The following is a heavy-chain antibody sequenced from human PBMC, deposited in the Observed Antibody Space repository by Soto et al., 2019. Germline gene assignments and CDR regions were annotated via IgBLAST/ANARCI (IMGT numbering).Heavy chain of an antibody. CDR3: ATRDPGTSVDH. Sequence: SETLSLARGVGSGCCSRRKSWPWVRQPPGQGLEWXGEXYXTXXXNXXPPLKSRVTISLDKSENQFSPKVTSLTAADTAVYYCATRDPGTSVDHWAQGTLLTISS. CDR1: SGCCSRRKS. V-gene: IGHV4-4*02. J-gene: IGHJ5*02. D-gene: IGHD1-7*01. CDR2: XYXTXXX.